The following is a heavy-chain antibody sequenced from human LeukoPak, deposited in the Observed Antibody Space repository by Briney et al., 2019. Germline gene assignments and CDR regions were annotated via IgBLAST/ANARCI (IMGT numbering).Heavy chain of an antibody. CDR1: GGFISGYY. Sequence: SETLSLTCTVSGGFISGYYWSWIRQPPGKGLEWIGYIYDSGSTNYNPSLKSRVTISVDTSKNQFSLKLSSVTAADTAVYFCAGRSRSGWYYDYWGQGTLVTVSS. D-gene: IGHD6-19*01. CDR3: AGRSRSGWYYDY. J-gene: IGHJ4*02. V-gene: IGHV4-59*01. CDR2: IYDSGST.